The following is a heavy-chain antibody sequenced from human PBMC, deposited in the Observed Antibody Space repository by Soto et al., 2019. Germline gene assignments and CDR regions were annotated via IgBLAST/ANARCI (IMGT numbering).Heavy chain of an antibody. CDR2: IIPMFGPA. CDR1: GDTFSSYA. J-gene: IGHJ4*02. Sequence: QVQLVQSGAEVQKPGSSVKVSCKASGDTFSSYAINWVRQAPGQGLEWMGGIIPMFGPANYEQKFKAEVTITAGESTSTVYMERSSLRSEDTAVYYCARVGPAHYYDSSGYYSPLDYWGQGTLVTVSS. V-gene: IGHV1-69*01. CDR3: ARVGPAHYYDSSGYYSPLDY. D-gene: IGHD3-22*01.